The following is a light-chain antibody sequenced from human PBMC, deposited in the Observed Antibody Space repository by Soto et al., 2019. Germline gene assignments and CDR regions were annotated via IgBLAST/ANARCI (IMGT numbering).Light chain of an antibody. CDR3: SSYTSSSTYVV. CDR1: SSDVGGYNY. CDR2: DVS. V-gene: IGLV2-14*01. Sequence: QSVLTQPASVSGSPGQSITISCTGTSSDVGGYNYVSWYQQHPGKAPKLMIYDVSTRPSGVSNRFSGSKSGNTGSLTISGLQAEDEADYFCSSYTSSSTYVVFGGGTKLTVL. J-gene: IGLJ2*01.